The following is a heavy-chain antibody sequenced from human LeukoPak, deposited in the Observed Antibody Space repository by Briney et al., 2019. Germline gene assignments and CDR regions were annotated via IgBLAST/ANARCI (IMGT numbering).Heavy chain of an antibody. CDR2: IYSNGST. Sequence: ASETLSLTCTVSGGSISSSSYYWGWIRQPPGKGLEYIGNIYSNGSTYYNPSLKSRVTISVDTSRSQFSLMLSSVTAADTAFYYCARLTAYSYGRGYWGQGTLVTVSS. V-gene: IGHV4-39*01. D-gene: IGHD5-18*01. J-gene: IGHJ4*02. CDR3: ARLTAYSYGRGY. CDR1: GGSISSSSYY.